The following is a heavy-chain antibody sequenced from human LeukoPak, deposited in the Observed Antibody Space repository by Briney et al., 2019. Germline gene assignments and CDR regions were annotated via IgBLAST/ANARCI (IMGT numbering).Heavy chain of an antibody. J-gene: IGHJ4*02. CDR2: ISASGGST. D-gene: IGHD3-10*01. CDR3: AKDLFGITMVRGACLDS. CDR1: GFTFSSYA. V-gene: IGHV3-23*01. Sequence: GGSLRLSCAASGFTFSSYAMSWVRQAPGKGLEWVSTISASGGSTYYADSVKGRFTISRDNSKNTLYLQLNSLRAEDTAVYYCAKDLFGITMVRGACLDSWGQGTLVTVSS.